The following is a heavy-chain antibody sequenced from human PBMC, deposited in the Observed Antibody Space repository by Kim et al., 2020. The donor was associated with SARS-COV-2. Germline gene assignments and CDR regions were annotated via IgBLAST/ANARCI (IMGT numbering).Heavy chain of an antibody. V-gene: IGHV3-53*01. CDR1: GFSVSTIY. CDR3: ARGLDNYKYNGMDV. D-gene: IGHD1-1*01. Sequence: GWSLRLSCAASGFSVSTIYMNWVRQAPGKGLEWVSVIYTGGGTYYADSVKGRFDISRDNSRNTLYLQMNSLRAEDTGVYYCARGLDNYKYNGMDVWGQGTTVTVSS. CDR2: IYTGGGT. J-gene: IGHJ6*02.